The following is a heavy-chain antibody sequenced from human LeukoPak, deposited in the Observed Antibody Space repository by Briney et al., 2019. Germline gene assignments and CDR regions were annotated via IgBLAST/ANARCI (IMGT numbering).Heavy chain of an antibody. CDR2: IYYTGST. V-gene: IGHV4-39*07. CDR1: GGSISSSSYY. CDR3: ARHPSITIFGVVPPPGP. D-gene: IGHD3-3*01. J-gene: IGHJ5*02. Sequence: SETLSLTCTVSGGSISSSSYYWGWLRQPPGKGLEWIGSIYYTGSTYYNPSLKSRVTISVDTSKNQLSLKLSPVTAADTAVYYCARHPSITIFGVVPPPGPWGQGTLVTVSS.